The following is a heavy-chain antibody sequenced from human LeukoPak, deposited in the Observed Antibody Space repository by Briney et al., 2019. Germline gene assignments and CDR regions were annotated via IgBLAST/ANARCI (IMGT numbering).Heavy chain of an antibody. V-gene: IGHV3-11*01. D-gene: IGHD5-12*01. Sequence: GGSLRLSCAASGFTFSDYYMSWIRQAPGKGLEWVSYISSSGSTIYYADSVKGRFTISRDNAKNSLYLQMNSLRAGDTAVYYCASSGYSGYEFDYWGQGTLATVSS. J-gene: IGHJ4*02. CDR1: GFTFSDYY. CDR2: ISSSGSTI. CDR3: ASSGYSGYEFDY.